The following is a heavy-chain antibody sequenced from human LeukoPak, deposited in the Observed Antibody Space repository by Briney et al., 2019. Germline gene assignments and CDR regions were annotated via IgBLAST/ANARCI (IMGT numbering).Heavy chain of an antibody. CDR3: ARVLEAGDAFDI. CDR2: IYYSGST. CDR1: GGSISSSSYY. D-gene: IGHD7-27*01. J-gene: IGHJ3*02. V-gene: IGHV4-39*07. Sequence: SETLSLTCAVSGGSISSSSYYWGWIRQPPGKGLEWIGSIYYSGSTYYNPSLKSRVTISVDTSKNQFSLKLSSVTAADTAVYYCARVLEAGDAFDIWGQGTMVTVSS.